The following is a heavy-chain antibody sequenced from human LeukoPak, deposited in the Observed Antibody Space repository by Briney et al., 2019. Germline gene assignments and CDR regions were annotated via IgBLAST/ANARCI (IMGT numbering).Heavy chain of an antibody. J-gene: IGHJ3*02. Sequence: KPSGTLSLTCTVSDGSISNSIYHWGWIRQPPGKGLECIGSIYYSGSPYYNPSLKSRVTISVDTSKNQFSLKLTSVTAADTAVYYCARATYYYDSSGYHRAFDIWGQGTMVTVSS. CDR3: ARATYYYDSSGYHRAFDI. D-gene: IGHD3-22*01. V-gene: IGHV4-39*07. CDR1: DGSISNSIYH. CDR2: IYYSGSP.